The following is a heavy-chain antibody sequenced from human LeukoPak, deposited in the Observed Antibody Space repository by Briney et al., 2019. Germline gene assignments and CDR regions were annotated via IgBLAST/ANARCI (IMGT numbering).Heavy chain of an antibody. J-gene: IGHJ5*02. CDR3: AAIVLPSARNWFVP. Sequence: PGGALRLSCAASRFTFSSYSMNWVRPAPRKGLEWVSSINRSNSYIYYADSVKGRFTISRDNDKNSLYLQMNSLRAADTAVYYCAAIVLPSARNWFVPWGQGTLVTVSS. V-gene: IGHV3-21*01. CDR1: RFTFSSYS. CDR2: INRSNSYI. D-gene: IGHD2-2*01.